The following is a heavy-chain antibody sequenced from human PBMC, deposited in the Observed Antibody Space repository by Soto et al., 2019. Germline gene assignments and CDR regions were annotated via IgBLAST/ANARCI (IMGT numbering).Heavy chain of an antibody. V-gene: IGHV3-48*02. Sequence: EVQLVESGGGLVQPGGSLRLSCAASGFTFSTYSMNWVRQAPGKGLEWVSYISSSSSTIYYADSVKGRFTISRDNAKNSLYLQMNSLRDEDTAVYYRIGDGGATDWFDPWGQGTRVTVSS. CDR1: GFTFSTYS. D-gene: IGHD1-26*01. J-gene: IGHJ5*02. CDR2: ISSSSSTI. CDR3: IGDGGATDWFDP.